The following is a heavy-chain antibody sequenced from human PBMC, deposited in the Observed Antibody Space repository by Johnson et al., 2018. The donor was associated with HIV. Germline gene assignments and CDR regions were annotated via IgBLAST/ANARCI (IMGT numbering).Heavy chain of an antibody. Sequence: QVQLVESGGGVVQPGMSLRLSYADSGFTFSRENMHWVRQAPDKGLHWVAIISYDGSNKYYADSVKGRFIISRDNSQNTLSLQMHSLRAEDTAVYYCARERARQELGLDGAFDIWGQGTMVTVSS. CDR3: ARERARQELGLDGAFDI. V-gene: IGHV3-30*03. CDR2: ISYDGSNK. D-gene: IGHD6-13*01. J-gene: IGHJ3*02. CDR1: GFTFSREN.